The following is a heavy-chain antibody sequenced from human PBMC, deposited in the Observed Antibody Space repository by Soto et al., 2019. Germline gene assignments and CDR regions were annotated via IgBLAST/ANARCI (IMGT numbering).Heavy chain of an antibody. CDR3: AGGTDDAFDI. CDR1: VFPFSSYS. CDR2: ISGSGGST. D-gene: IGHD3-16*01. V-gene: IGHV3-23*01. Sequence: GGSLRLSFSASVFPFSSYSMSWVRQAPGKGLEWVSAISGSGGSTYYADSVKGRFTISRDNSKNTLYLQMNGLRAEDTAVYYCAGGTDDAFDIWGQGTMVTVSS. J-gene: IGHJ3*02.